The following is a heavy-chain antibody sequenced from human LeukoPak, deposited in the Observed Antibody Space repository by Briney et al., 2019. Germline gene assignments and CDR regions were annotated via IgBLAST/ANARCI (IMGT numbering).Heavy chain of an antibody. Sequence: GGSLRLSCAASGFTFSSHWMHWVRQAPGKGLEWVAFIRYDGSNKYYADSVKGRFTISRDNSKNTLYLQMNSLRAEDTAVYYCAADIVVVPAAIGAFDIWGQGTMVTVSS. CDR2: IRYDGSNK. J-gene: IGHJ3*02. D-gene: IGHD2-2*02. V-gene: IGHV3-30*02. CDR3: AADIVVVPAAIGAFDI. CDR1: GFTFSSHW.